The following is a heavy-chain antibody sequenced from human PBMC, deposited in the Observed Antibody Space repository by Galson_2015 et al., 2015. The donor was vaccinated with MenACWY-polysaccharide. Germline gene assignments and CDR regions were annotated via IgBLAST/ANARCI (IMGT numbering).Heavy chain of an antibody. J-gene: IGHJ5*02. CDR3: ARGGKYYYDSSGYLNWFDP. CDR1: GYTFTSYD. Sequence: SVKVSCKASGYTFTSYDINWVRQATGQGLEWLGWMNPNSGNTGYAQKFQGRVTMTRNTSISIAYMELSSLRSEDTAVYYCARGGKYYYDSSGYLNWFDPWGQGTLVTVSS. D-gene: IGHD3-22*01. CDR2: MNPNSGNT. V-gene: IGHV1-8*01.